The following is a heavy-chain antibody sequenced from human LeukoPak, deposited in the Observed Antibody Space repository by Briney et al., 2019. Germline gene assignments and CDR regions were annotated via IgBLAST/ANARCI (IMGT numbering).Heavy chain of an antibody. CDR1: GGSISSYY. CDR2: IYYSGST. D-gene: IGHD3-22*01. Sequence: SETLSLTCTVSGGSISSYYWSWIRQPPGKGLEWIRYIYYSGSTNYNPSLKSRVTISVDTSKNQFSLKLSSVTAADTAVYYCARDRDPYYDSSGYYPLLWYWGQGTLVTVSS. CDR3: ARDRDPYYDSSGYYPLLWY. V-gene: IGHV4-59*01. J-gene: IGHJ4*02.